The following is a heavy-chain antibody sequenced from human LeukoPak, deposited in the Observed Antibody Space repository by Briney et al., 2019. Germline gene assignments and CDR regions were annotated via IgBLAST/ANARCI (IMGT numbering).Heavy chain of an antibody. CDR3: AREDPQTTVPEGMDV. Sequence: SETLSLTCTVSGGSISCYYWSWIRQSPGKGLEWIGYIYYSGTTNYNPSLKSRVTISVDTSKNQFSLQLRSVTAADTAVYYCAREDPQTTVPEGMDVWGQGTTVTVSS. CDR1: GGSISCYY. CDR2: IYYSGTT. J-gene: IGHJ6*02. D-gene: IGHD4-17*01. V-gene: IGHV4-59*01.